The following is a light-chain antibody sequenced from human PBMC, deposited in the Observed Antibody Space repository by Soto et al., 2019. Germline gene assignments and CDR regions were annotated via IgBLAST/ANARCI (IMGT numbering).Light chain of an antibody. CDR3: QQYNSYSGA. J-gene: IGKJ1*01. CDR2: KAS. Sequence: VQTTQSPSTLSGSVELRVTIAWRASQTISSWLAWYQQKPGKAPKLLIYKASTLESGVPSRFSGSGSGTEFTLTISSLQPDDFATYYCQQYNSYSGAFGQGTKVDIK. CDR1: QTISSW. V-gene: IGKV1-5*03.